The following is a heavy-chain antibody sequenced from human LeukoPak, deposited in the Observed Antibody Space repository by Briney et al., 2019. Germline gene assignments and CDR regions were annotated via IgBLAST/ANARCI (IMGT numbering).Heavy chain of an antibody. CDR3: ARASGYCGGDCYSGTASPYDFDY. Sequence: GGSLRLSCAASGFTFSSYSMNWVRQAPGKGLEWVSVIYSGGSTYYADSVKGRFTISRDNSKNTLYLQMNSLRAEDTAVYYCARASGYCGGDCYSGTASPYDFDYWGQGTLVTVSS. J-gene: IGHJ4*02. V-gene: IGHV3-66*01. CDR1: GFTFSSYS. CDR2: IYSGGST. D-gene: IGHD2-21*02.